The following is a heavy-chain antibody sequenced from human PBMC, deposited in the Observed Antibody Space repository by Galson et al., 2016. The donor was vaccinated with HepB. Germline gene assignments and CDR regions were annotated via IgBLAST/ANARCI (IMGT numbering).Heavy chain of an antibody. CDR3: AKAGQFDYFASH. Sequence: SLRLSCAASGFTFSSYSMNWVRQAPGKGLEWVAVISFDGNNKFYGDPVKGRFTISRDASTNTLFLQMDSLRLEDTAVYYCAKAGQFDYFASHWGQGTLVTVSS. D-gene: IGHD3-10*01. CDR2: ISFDGNNK. CDR1: GFTFSSYS. V-gene: IGHV3-30*18. J-gene: IGHJ4*02.